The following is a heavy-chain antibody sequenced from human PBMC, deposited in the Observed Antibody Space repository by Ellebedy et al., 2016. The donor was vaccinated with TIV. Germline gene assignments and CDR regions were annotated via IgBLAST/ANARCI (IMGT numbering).Heavy chain of an antibody. CDR2: ISPRSDYI. Sequence: GGSLRLSCATSGLTFSNAWMNWVRQAPGKGLEWVSSISPRSDYIYYRDSVKGRFTISRDNAKNSLYLQMDSLRAEDTAVYYCATLTGGGYGKYYFDYWGQGTLVTVSS. CDR1: GLTFSNAW. J-gene: IGHJ4*02. V-gene: IGHV3-21*03. CDR3: ATLTGGGYGKYYFDY. D-gene: IGHD1-26*01.